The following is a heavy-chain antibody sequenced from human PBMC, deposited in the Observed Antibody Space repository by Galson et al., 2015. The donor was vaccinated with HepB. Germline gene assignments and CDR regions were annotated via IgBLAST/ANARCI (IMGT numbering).Heavy chain of an antibody. CDR3: ARGRRFGEFFARHYSYHMDV. D-gene: IGHD3-10*01. V-gene: IGHV4-34*01. CDR2: INQSWST. Sequence: SETLSLTCAVYGGSFSGYYWNWIRQSPGKGLEWIGEINQSWSTNYNPSLKSRVTMSVDTSKNQFSLKVTSVTAADTAVYYCARGRRFGEFFARHYSYHMDVWGKGTTVIVSS. J-gene: IGHJ6*03. CDR1: GGSFSGYY.